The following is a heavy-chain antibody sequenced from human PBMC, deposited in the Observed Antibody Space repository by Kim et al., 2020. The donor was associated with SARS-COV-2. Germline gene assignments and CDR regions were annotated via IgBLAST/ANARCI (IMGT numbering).Heavy chain of an antibody. V-gene: IGHV3-23*01. CDR2: ISGSGGST. J-gene: IGHJ4*02. Sequence: GGSLRLSCAGSGFTFSRYAMSWVRQAPGKGLEWVSAISGSGGSTCYAGSVKGRFTISRDNSKNTMYLQMNSLRAEDTAVYYCAKDSANDDGDQLDYWGQGTLVTVSS. CDR3: AKDSANDDGDQLDY. D-gene: IGHD4-17*01. CDR1: GFTFSRYA.